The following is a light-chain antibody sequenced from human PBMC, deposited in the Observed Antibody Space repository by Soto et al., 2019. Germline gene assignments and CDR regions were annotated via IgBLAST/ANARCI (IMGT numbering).Light chain of an antibody. V-gene: IGKV3-11*01. CDR1: QGISDY. J-gene: IGKJ5*01. CDR3: QQYNNWPPT. CDR2: EAS. Sequence: EVMLTQSPATLSLSLGERATLSCRASQGISDYLAWYQQKPGQAPRLLIYEASKRATGIPARFSGSGSGTDFTLTISSLQSEDFAVYYCQQYNNWPPTFGQGTRLEIK.